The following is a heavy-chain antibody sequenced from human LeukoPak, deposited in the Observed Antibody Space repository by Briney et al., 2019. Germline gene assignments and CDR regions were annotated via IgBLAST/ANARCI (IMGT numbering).Heavy chain of an antibody. CDR3: ARTDRRKNYGSGSYSNY. V-gene: IGHV1-18*01. CDR1: GYTFTSYG. J-gene: IGHJ4*02. D-gene: IGHD3-10*01. Sequence: ASVNVSCKASGYTFTSYGINWVRQAPGQGLEWMGWISAYNGNTNYAQNLQGRVTITTDTSTSTAYMELRSLRSDDTAVYYCARTDRRKNYGSGSYSNYWGQGTLVTVSS. CDR2: ISAYNGNT.